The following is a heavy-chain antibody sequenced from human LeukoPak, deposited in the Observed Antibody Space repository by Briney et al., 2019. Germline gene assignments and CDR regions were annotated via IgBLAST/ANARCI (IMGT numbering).Heavy chain of an antibody. CDR2: ISGSGGST. CDR3: ATKGYCSSTSCYAPAPFDY. V-gene: IGHV3-23*01. Sequence: GGSLRLSCAASGFTFSSYAMSWVRQAPGKGLEWVSAISGSGGSTYYADSVKGRFTISRDNSKNTLHLQMNSLRAEDTAVYYCATKGYCSSTSCYAPAPFDYWGQGTLVTVSS. J-gene: IGHJ4*02. CDR1: GFTFSSYA. D-gene: IGHD2-2*01.